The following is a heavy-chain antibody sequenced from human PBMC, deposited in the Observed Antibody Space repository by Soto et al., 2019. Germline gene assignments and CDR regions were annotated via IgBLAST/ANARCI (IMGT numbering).Heavy chain of an antibody. CDR2: IYYSGST. CDR1: GGSISSSSYY. V-gene: IGHV4-39*01. D-gene: IGHD3-3*01. Sequence: SETLSLTCTVSGGSISSSSYYWGWIRQPPGKGLEWIGSIYYSGSTYYNPSLKSRVTISVDTSKNQFSLKLSSVTAADTAVYYRARHPQVLRFLEWLAPFDYWGQGTLVTVSS. CDR3: ARHPQVLRFLEWLAPFDY. J-gene: IGHJ4*02.